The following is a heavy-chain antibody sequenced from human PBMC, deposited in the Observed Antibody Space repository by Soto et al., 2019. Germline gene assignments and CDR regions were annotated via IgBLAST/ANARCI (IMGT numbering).Heavy chain of an antibody. D-gene: IGHD2-15*01. Sequence: ASVKVSCKASGGTFSSYAISWVRQAPGQGLEWMGGIIPIFGTANYAQKFQGRVTVTADESTSTAYMELSSLRSEDTAVYYCARGGCSGGSCYPWDYYGMDVWGQGTTVTVSS. CDR1: GGTFSSYA. CDR2: IIPIFGTA. CDR3: ARGGCSGGSCYPWDYYGMDV. V-gene: IGHV1-69*13. J-gene: IGHJ6*02.